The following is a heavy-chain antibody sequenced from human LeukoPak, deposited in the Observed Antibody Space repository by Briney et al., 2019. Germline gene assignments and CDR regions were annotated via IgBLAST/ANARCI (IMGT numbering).Heavy chain of an antibody. J-gene: IGHJ1*01. CDR3: ARVAAPRQGYFQH. CDR1: GFTFSSYS. V-gene: IGHV4-34*01. Sequence: GSLRLSCAASGFTFSSYSMSWIRQPPGKGLEWIGEINHSGSTNYNPSLKSRVTISVDTSKNQFSVKLSSATAADTAVYYCARVAAPRQGYFQHWGQGTLVTVSS. D-gene: IGHD2-15*01. CDR2: INHSGST.